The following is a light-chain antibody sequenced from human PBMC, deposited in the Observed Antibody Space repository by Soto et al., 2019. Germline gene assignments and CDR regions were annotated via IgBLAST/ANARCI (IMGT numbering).Light chain of an antibody. CDR1: QSVTTY. CDR3: LQRSNWPPLLS. CDR2: DAS. V-gene: IGKV3-11*01. J-gene: IGKJ4*01. Sequence: EIVLTQSPATLSLSPGERATLSCRASQSVTTYLDWYQQKPGQAPRLLIYDASSRATGIPARFSGSGSGTDFTLTISSLEPEDFAFYYCLQRSNWPPLLSFGGGTKVEIK.